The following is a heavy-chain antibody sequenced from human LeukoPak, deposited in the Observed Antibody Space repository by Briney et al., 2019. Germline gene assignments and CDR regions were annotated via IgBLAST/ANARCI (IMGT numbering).Heavy chain of an antibody. D-gene: IGHD3-10*01. V-gene: IGHV3-23*01. CDR3: XXAXLWFGEFRRFDY. Sequence: GGSLRLSCAASGFTFSSYAMSWVRQAPGKGLEWVSAISGSGGSTYYADSVKGRFTISRDNSKNTLYLQMNSLRAEDTAVYYXXXAXLWFGEFRRFDYWGQGTLVTVSS. CDR1: GFTFSSYA. J-gene: IGHJ4*02. CDR2: ISGSGGST.